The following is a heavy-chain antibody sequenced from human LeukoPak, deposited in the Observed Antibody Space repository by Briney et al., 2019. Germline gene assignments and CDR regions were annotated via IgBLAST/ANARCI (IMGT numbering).Heavy chain of an antibody. CDR1: GFTVSNNY. Sequence: PGGSLRLSCAASGFTVSNNYMSWVRQAPGRGLEWVSVIYSAGSTYYADSVKGRFTISRDNSKNTVYLQMNSLRAEDTAVYYCARDKTAMADPFDYWGQGTLVTVSS. CDR2: IYSAGST. D-gene: IGHD6-19*01. CDR3: ARDKTAMADPFDY. V-gene: IGHV3-66*01. J-gene: IGHJ4*02.